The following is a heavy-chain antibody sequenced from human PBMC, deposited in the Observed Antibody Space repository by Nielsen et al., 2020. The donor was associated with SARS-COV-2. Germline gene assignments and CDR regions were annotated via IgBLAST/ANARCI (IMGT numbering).Heavy chain of an antibody. V-gene: IGHV4-4*02. CDR1: GGSISSSNW. CDR2: IYHSGST. CDR3: ARYRKIPASYYFDY. Sequence: SETLSLTCAVSGGSISSSNWWSWVRQPPGKGLEWIGEIYHSGSTNYNPSLKSRVTISVDTSKNQFSLKLSSVTAADTAVYYCARYRKIPASYYFDYWGQGTLVTVSS. D-gene: IGHD1-26*01. J-gene: IGHJ4*02.